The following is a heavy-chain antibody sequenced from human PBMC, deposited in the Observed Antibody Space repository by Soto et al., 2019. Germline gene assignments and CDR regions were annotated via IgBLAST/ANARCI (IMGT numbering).Heavy chain of an antibody. D-gene: IGHD2-21*02. CDR3: ARDRGNSIGHYYGMDV. CDR1: GFTVSSNY. V-gene: IGHV3-66*01. Sequence: PGGSLRLSCAASGFTVSSNYMSWVRQAPGKGLEWVSVIYSDNRTYYGDSVKGRFTISRDNSKNTLYLQMNSLRADDTALYYCARDRGNSIGHYYGMDVWGQGTTVTVSS. CDR2: IYSDNRT. J-gene: IGHJ6*02.